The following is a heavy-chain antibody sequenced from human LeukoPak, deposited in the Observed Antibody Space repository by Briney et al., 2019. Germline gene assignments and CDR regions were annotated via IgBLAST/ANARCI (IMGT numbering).Heavy chain of an antibody. Sequence: GGSLRLSCAASGFTFSSYEMNWVRQAPEKGLEWISYISSSGSTIYYADSVKGRFTISRDNAKNSLYLQMNSLRAEDTAVYYCAKDQEMATITIFAAFDIWGQGTMVTVSS. CDR1: GFTFSSYE. CDR3: AKDQEMATITIFAAFDI. CDR2: ISSSGSTI. V-gene: IGHV3-48*03. D-gene: IGHD5-24*01. J-gene: IGHJ3*02.